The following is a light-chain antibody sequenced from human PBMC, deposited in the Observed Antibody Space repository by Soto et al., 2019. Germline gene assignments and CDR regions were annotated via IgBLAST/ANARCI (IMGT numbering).Light chain of an antibody. CDR1: QSVSSN. CDR2: GAS. Sequence: EIVMTQSPATLSVSPGERATLSCRASQSVSSNLAWYQQKPGQAPRLLIYGASTRATGIPARFSGSGSGTEFTLTISSLQSEDFAVYCCQQYHIWPRTFGQGTKVEVK. J-gene: IGKJ1*01. V-gene: IGKV3-15*01. CDR3: QQYHIWPRT.